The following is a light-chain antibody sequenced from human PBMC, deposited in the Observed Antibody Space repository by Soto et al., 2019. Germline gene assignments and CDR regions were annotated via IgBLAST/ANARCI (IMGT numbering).Light chain of an antibody. CDR2: EVV. CDR3: GTWDTSLSAVV. J-gene: IGLJ2*01. CDR1: KSDIGVYDF. V-gene: IGLV2-8*01. Sequence: QSALTQPPSASGSPGQSVTISCTGTKSDIGVYDFVSWYQQHPGKAPRLIIYEVVQRPSGVPDRFSGSKSGNTASLTVSGLQAADEADYYCGTWDTSLSAVVIGGGTKLTVL.